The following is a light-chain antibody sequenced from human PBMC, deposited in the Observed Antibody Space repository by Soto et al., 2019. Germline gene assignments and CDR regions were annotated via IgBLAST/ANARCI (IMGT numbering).Light chain of an antibody. Sequence: EIVLTHSPATLSLYPWEIATLSCRASQSVSTYLAWYQQRPGQAPRLLIYDASYRATDIPPRFSGSGSGTDFTLTISSLEPEDFAVYYCQQRRSWPPTITFGQGTRLEIK. J-gene: IGKJ5*01. CDR2: DAS. CDR1: QSVSTY. CDR3: QQRRSWPPTIT. V-gene: IGKV3-11*01.